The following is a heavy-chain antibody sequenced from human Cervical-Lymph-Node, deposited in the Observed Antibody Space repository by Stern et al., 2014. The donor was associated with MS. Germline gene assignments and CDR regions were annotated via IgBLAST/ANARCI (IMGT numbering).Heavy chain of an antibody. Sequence: QMQLVQSGAEVKKPGASVKVSCKASGYTFTSHYMHWVRQAPGQGLEWMGIINPSVGSTRYAQKFQGRVTMTRDTSTSTVYMELSSLRSEDTSVYYCARDLRGSGSYYPWGQGTLVTVSS. J-gene: IGHJ5*02. CDR2: INPSVGST. CDR1: GYTFTSHY. CDR3: ARDLRGSGSYYP. V-gene: IGHV1-46*01. D-gene: IGHD3-10*01.